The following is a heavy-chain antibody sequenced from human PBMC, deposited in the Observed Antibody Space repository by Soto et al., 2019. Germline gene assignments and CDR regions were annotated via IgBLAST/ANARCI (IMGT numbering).Heavy chain of an antibody. J-gene: IGHJ6*02. V-gene: IGHV1-2*02. CDR3: ARDRVRYYYYYGMDV. CDR1: GYTFTAYY. D-gene: IGHD3-10*01. Sequence: GASXKVCCKASGYTFTAYYMHWVRQAPGQGLEWMGWINPNSGGTNYAQKFQGRVTMTRDTSISTAYMELSRLRSDDTAVYYCARDRVRYYYYYGMDVWGQGTTVTVSS. CDR2: INPNSGGT.